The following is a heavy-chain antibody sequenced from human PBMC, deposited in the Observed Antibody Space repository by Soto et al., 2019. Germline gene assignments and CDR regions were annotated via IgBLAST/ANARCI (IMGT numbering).Heavy chain of an antibody. V-gene: IGHV4-4*02. J-gene: IGHJ4*02. CDR3: ARGYYDSSGYYHDY. CDR1: GGSISSSTW. D-gene: IGHD3-22*01. CDR2: IYHTEST. Sequence: PSDTLSLSSADSGGSISSSTWWSWVRQLPGKGLEWIWEIYHTESTNYNPSRKSRVTKSVDKSEIQFCLKLSSVHAADTAVYYCARGYYDSSGYYHDYWGQGTLVTVSA.